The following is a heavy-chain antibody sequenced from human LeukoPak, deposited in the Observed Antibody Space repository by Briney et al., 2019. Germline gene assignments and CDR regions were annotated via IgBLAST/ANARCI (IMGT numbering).Heavy chain of an antibody. D-gene: IGHD6-19*01. V-gene: IGHV4-4*02. CDR1: GVSISSNNW. CDR2: IYYSGST. Sequence: PSGTLSLTCAVSGVSISSNNWWNWVRQPPGKGLEWIGSIYYSGSTYYSPSLKSRVTISVDTSKNQFSLKLSSVTAADTAVYYCARETVIAVAGGVDYWGQGTLVTVSS. CDR3: ARETVIAVAGGVDY. J-gene: IGHJ4*02.